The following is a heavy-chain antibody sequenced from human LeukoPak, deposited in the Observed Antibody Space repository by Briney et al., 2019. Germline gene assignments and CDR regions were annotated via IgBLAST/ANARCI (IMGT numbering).Heavy chain of an antibody. D-gene: IGHD3-16*01. CDR2: IDSSGGYT. J-gene: IGHJ4*01. CDR1: GYTFNTYD. Sequence: GGSLRLSCAASGYTFNTYDMHWVRQSTGQGLEWISSIDSSGGYTYYAGSVKGRFTISRENDKNSLYLNMNSLRVGDTAVYSCVRGGEIGLDYWGHGTLVTVSS. V-gene: IGHV3-13*01. CDR3: VRGGEIGLDY.